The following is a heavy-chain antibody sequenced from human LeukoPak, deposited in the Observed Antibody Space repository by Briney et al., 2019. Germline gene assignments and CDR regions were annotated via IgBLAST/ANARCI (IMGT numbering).Heavy chain of an antibody. J-gene: IGHJ4*02. CDR2: IYYSGST. D-gene: IGHD6-13*01. Sequence: SETLSLTCTVSGGSISSYYWSWIRQPPGKGLEWLGYIYYSGSTNYNPSLKSRVTISVDTSKNQFSLKLSSVTAADTAVYYCASVSSSWYRDYWGQGTLVTVSS. CDR3: ASVSSSWYRDY. V-gene: IGHV4-59*08. CDR1: GGSISSYY.